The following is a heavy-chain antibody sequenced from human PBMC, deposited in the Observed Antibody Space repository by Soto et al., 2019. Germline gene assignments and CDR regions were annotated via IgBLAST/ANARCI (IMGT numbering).Heavy chain of an antibody. V-gene: IGHV3-23*01. J-gene: IGHJ5*02. D-gene: IGHD3-16*01. CDR3: TTAGYMVILPPASTPCGWFDP. CDR1: GFTFAGYS. CDR2: ISGTGADT. Sequence: PGGSLRLTCAASGFTFAGYSISWVRQAPWKGLIWVSTISGTGADTYYADPVKGRFTVSRDNSKNTLYLQMNTLRADDTAIYYCTTAGYMVILPPASTPCGWFDPWGQGTLVTVSS.